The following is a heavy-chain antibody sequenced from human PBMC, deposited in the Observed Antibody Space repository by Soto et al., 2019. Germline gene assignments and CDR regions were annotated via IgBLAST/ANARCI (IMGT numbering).Heavy chain of an antibody. CDR1: GGSISSYY. J-gene: IGHJ3*02. Sequence: SETLSLTCTVSGGSISSYYWSWIRQPPGKGLEWIGYIYYSGSTNYNPSLKSRVTISVDTSKNQFSLKLSSVTAADTAVYYCARDRLRITIFGVANDAFDIWGQGTMVTVSS. CDR2: IYYSGST. CDR3: ARDRLRITIFGVANDAFDI. D-gene: IGHD3-3*01. V-gene: IGHV4-59*01.